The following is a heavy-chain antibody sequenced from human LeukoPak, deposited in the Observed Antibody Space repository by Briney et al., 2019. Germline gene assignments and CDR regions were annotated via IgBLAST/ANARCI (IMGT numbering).Heavy chain of an antibody. CDR1: VFTFSIYS. V-gene: IGHV3-21*01. Sequence: GGSLRLSCAASVFTFSIYSGNWVRQAPGKGLEWVSSITGSSSDIYYADSVKGLFTISRDNDKNSLYLQMTTLRAEDTAVYYCARDLDLLDYWGQGTLVTVSS. D-gene: IGHD1-1*01. CDR3: ARDLDLLDY. CDR2: ITGSSSDI. J-gene: IGHJ4*02.